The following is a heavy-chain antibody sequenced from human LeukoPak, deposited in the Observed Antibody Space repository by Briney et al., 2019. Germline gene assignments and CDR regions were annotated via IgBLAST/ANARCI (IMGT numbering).Heavy chain of an antibody. Sequence: GGSLRLSCAASGLTFSSYAMSWVRQAPGKGLEWVSGISGSADNTYYAASVKGRFTISRDNSKNTVYLQMNSLRAEDAALYYCAKREGYGSIDYWGQGTLVTVSS. CDR1: GLTFSSYA. D-gene: IGHD3-16*01. J-gene: IGHJ4*02. CDR3: AKREGYGSIDY. CDR2: ISGSADNT. V-gene: IGHV3-23*01.